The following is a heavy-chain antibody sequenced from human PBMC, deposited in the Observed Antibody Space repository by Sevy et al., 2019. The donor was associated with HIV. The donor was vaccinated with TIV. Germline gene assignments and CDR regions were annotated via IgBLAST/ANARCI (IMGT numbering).Heavy chain of an antibody. Sequence: GGSLRLSCAASGFTFSNYAMTWVRQAPEKGLEWVSAISGSGDTTYYGDSVKGRFPISSDYSKNTLYLQMNSLRAEDTAVYYCARVGGWEVGSLDNWFDLWGQGTLVTVSS. CDR2: ISGSGDTT. D-gene: IGHD1-26*01. V-gene: IGHV3-23*01. CDR1: GFTFSNYA. J-gene: IGHJ5*02. CDR3: ARVGGWEVGSLDNWFDL.